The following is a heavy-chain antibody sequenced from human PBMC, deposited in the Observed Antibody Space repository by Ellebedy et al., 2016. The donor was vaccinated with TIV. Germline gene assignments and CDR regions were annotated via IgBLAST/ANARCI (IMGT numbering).Heavy chain of an antibody. D-gene: IGHD3-3*01. Sequence: ASVKVSXXASGYTFTSYYMHWVRQAPGQGLEWMGIINPSGGSTSYAQKFQGRVTMTRDTSTSTVYMELSSLRSEDTAVYYCARGATYYDFWSGFLFDYWGQGTLVTVSS. CDR1: GYTFTSYY. J-gene: IGHJ4*02. CDR3: ARGATYYDFWSGFLFDY. CDR2: INPSGGST. V-gene: IGHV1-46*03.